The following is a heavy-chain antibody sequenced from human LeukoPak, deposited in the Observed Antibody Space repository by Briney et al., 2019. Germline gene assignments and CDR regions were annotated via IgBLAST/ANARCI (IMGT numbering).Heavy chain of an antibody. J-gene: IGHJ4*02. V-gene: IGHV4-39*07. Sequence: PSETLSLTCTVSGGSISSSSYYWGWLRQPPGKGLEWFGSIYYSGSTYYNPSLKSRVTISVDTSKNQFSLKLSSVTAADTAVYYCAREGPYSSSWYYWGQGTLVTVSS. CDR3: AREGPYSSSWYY. CDR2: IYYSGST. CDR1: GGSISSSSYY. D-gene: IGHD6-13*01.